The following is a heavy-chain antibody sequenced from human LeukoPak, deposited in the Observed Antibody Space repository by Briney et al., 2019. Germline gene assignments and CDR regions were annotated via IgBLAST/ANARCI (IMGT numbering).Heavy chain of an antibody. J-gene: IGHJ6*02. CDR2: ISGSGGST. V-gene: IGHV3-23*01. D-gene: IGHD6-13*01. CDR3: AKDLPAGYSSSWPIYYYYGMDV. Sequence: GGSLRLSCAASGFTFSSYAMSWVRQAPGKGLEWVSAISGSGGSTYYADSVKGRFTISRDNSKNTLYLQMNSLRAEDTAVYYCAKDLPAGYSSSWPIYYYYGMDVWGQGTTVTVSS. CDR1: GFTFSSYA.